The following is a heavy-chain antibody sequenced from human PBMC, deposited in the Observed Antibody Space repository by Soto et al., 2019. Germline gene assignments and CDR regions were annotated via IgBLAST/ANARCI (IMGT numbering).Heavy chain of an antibody. V-gene: IGHV1-69*06. CDR2: IIPIFGTA. J-gene: IGHJ6*02. Sequence: GASVKVSCKASGGTFSSYAISWVRQAPGQGLEWMGGIIPIFGTANYAQKFQGRVTITADKSTSTAYMELSSLRSEDTAVYYCARGDGIQLWSTYYYYGMDVWGQGTTVTVSS. CDR3: ARGDGIQLWSTYYYYGMDV. D-gene: IGHD5-18*01. CDR1: GGTFSSYA.